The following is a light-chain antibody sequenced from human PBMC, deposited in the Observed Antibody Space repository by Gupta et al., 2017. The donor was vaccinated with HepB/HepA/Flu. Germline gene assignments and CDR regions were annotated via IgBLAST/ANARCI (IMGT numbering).Light chain of an antibody. CDR3: SSYTSSSTVV. CDR1: SSDVGGYNY. J-gene: IGLJ2*01. V-gene: IGLV2-14*01. Sequence: QSALTQPASVSGSTGQSITISCTGTSSDVGGYNYVSWYQQHPSKAPKLMIYDVSKRPSGVSNRFSGSKSGNTASLTISGLQAEDEADYYCSSYTSSSTVVFGGGTKLTVL. CDR2: DVS.